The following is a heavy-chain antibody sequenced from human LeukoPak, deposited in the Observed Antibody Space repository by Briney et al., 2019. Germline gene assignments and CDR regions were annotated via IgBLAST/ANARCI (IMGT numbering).Heavy chain of an antibody. D-gene: IGHD1-1*01. V-gene: IGHV3-66*01. Sequence: GGSLRLSCAASGFTFNNYAMSWVRQAPGKGLEWVSVIYSGGSTYYADSVKGRFTISRDNSKNTLYLQMNSLRAEDTAVYYCARGGGATYYYYMDVWGKGTTVTISS. CDR3: ARGGGATYYYYMDV. J-gene: IGHJ6*03. CDR1: GFTFNNYA. CDR2: IYSGGST.